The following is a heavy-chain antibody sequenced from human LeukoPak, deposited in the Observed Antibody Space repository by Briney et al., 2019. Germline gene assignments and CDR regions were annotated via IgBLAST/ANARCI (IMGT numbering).Heavy chain of an antibody. V-gene: IGHV4-30-2*01. D-gene: IGHD6-13*01. Sequence: PSETLSLTCTVSGGSISSGGYYWSWIRQPPGKGLEWIGYIYHSGSTYYNPSLKSRVTISVDRSKNQFSLKLSSVTAADTAVYYCARAPRGSGSWHPWGYWGQGTLVTVSS. CDR1: GGSISSGGYY. CDR2: IYHSGST. J-gene: IGHJ4*02. CDR3: ARAPRGSGSWHPWGY.